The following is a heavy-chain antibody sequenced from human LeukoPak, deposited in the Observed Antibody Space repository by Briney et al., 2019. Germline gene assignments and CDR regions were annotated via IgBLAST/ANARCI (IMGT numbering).Heavy chain of an antibody. D-gene: IGHD2-21*02. CDR1: GGSFSGYY. J-gene: IGHJ4*02. CDR2: INHSGEA. CDR3: ARGPFCGRIDCYRAYAN. Sequence: PSETLSLTCAGYGGSFSGYYWTWIRQSPGKGLEWIGEINHSGEADYNPSLKTRVTISVDTSKNQFSLKVSSVTAADTAVYFCARGPFCGRIDCYRAYANWGRGTLVTVSS. V-gene: IGHV4-34*01.